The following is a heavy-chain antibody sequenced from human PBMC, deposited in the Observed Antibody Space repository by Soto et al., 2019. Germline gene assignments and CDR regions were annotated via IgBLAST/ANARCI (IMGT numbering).Heavy chain of an antibody. CDR3: TREYYDFWSGYFDPTSLDY. CDR2: IRSKAYGGTT. J-gene: IGHJ4*02. Sequence: PGGSLRLSCTASGFTFGDYAMSWFRQAPGKGLEWVGFIRSKAYGGTTEYAASVKGRFTISRDDSKSIAYLQMNSLKTEDTAVYYCTREYYDFWSGYFDPTSLDYWGQGTLVTVSS. D-gene: IGHD3-3*01. V-gene: IGHV3-49*03. CDR1: GFTFGDYA.